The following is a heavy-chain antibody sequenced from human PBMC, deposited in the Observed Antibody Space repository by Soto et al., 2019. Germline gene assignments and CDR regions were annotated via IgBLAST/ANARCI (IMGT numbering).Heavy chain of an antibody. J-gene: IGHJ2*01. D-gene: IGHD3-10*01. CDR1: GGTFSSYT. Sequence: QVQLVQSGAEVKKPGSSVKVSCKASGGTFSSYTISWVRQAPGQGLEWMGRIIPILGIANYAQKFQGRVTXPADKSTSPAXXEXSXXRSEDTAVYYCARSGDSYYGSGSYYTGANNWYFDLWGRGTLVTVSS. V-gene: IGHV1-69*02. CDR3: ARSGDSYYGSGSYYTGANNWYFDL. CDR2: IIPILGIA.